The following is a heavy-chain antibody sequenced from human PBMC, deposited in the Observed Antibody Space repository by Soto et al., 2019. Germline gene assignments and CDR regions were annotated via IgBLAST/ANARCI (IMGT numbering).Heavy chain of an antibody. J-gene: IGHJ4*02. CDR3: ARAVNDFWSGFSYYFDN. D-gene: IGHD3-3*01. Sequence: TLSLTCSVSGGSVTNYYWSWIRQPPGKGLEWIGYMFYSGSASYYNPSLKSRVTISVDTSKNQFSLKLGSVTAADTAIYYCARAVNDFWSGFSYYFDNWGQGTLVTVSS. V-gene: IGHV4-59*02. CDR1: GGSVTNYY. CDR2: MFYSGSA.